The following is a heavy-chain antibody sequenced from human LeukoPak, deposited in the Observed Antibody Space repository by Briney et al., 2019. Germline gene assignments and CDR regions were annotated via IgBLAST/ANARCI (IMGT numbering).Heavy chain of an antibody. CDR3: AKVLKGPLYFDY. J-gene: IGHJ4*02. CDR1: GFTFSSYG. V-gene: IGHV3-23*01. CDR2: ISGSGGST. Sequence: SGGSLRLSCAASGFTFSSYGMSWVRQAPGKGLEWVSAISGSGGSTYYADSVKGRFTISRDNSKNTLYLQMNSLRAEDTAVYYCAKVLKGPLYFDYWGQGTLVTVSS.